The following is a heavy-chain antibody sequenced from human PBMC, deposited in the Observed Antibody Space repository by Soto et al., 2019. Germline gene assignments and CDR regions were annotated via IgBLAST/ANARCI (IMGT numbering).Heavy chain of an antibody. CDR3: AKTKELGDFWSGSYYFDY. CDR1: GFTFDDYA. D-gene: IGHD3-3*01. V-gene: IGHV3-9*01. J-gene: IGHJ4*02. Sequence: EVQLVESGGGLVQPGRSLRLSCAASGFTFDDYAMHWVRQAPGKGLEWVPGISWNSGSIGYADSVKGRFTISRDNAKNSLYLQMNSLRAEDTALYYCAKTKELGDFWSGSYYFDYWGQGTLVTVSS. CDR2: ISWNSGSI.